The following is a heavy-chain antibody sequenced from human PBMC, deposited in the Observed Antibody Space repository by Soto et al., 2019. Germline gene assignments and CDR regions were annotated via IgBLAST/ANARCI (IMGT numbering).Heavy chain of an antibody. CDR1: GFTFTSHG. Sequence: GGSLRLSCVASGFTFTSHGMHWVRQAPGKGLEWVAVIWYDGSNRQYADSVKGRFTISRDNSKNTLYLQMNSLRVEDTAVYYCARPMASRYFIVIACYLANWFDPWXPGILVTLSS. J-gene: IGHJ5*02. CDR3: ARPMASRYFIVIACYLANWFDP. V-gene: IGHV3-33*01. D-gene: IGHD3-9*01. CDR2: IWYDGSNR.